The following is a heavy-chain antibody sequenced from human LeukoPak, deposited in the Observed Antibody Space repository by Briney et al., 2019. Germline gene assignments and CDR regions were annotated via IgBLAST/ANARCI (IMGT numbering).Heavy chain of an antibody. J-gene: IGHJ6*02. Sequence: ASVKVSCKVSGYTLTELSMHWVRQAPGKGLEWMGGFDPEDGETIYAQKFQGRVTMTEDTSTDTAYMELSSLRSEDTAVYYCATLWFGRNWHYYYYGMDVWGQGTRSPSP. CDR2: FDPEDGET. D-gene: IGHD3-10*01. CDR1: GYTLTELS. V-gene: IGHV1-24*01. CDR3: ATLWFGRNWHYYYYGMDV.